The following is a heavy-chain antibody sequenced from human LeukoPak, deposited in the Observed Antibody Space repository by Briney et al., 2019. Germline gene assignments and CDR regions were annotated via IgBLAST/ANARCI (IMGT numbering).Heavy chain of an antibody. Sequence: PSETLSLTCTVSGGSITTSNYYWGWIRQAPGKGLEWIGSVYYIGNTYYSPSLESRITISVDTSKNQFSLKFSSVTAADTAMYYCVRQKTSGYHVVTWFDPWGQGTLVTVSS. D-gene: IGHD3-22*01. CDR3: VRQKTSGYHVVTWFDP. V-gene: IGHV4-39*01. CDR1: GGSITTSNYY. J-gene: IGHJ5*02. CDR2: VYYIGNT.